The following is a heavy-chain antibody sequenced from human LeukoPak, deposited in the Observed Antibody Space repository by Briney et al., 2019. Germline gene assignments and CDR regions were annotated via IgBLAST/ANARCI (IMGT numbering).Heavy chain of an antibody. D-gene: IGHD1-1*01. J-gene: IGHJ4*02. V-gene: IGHV4-59*02. Sequence: NPSETLSLTCAFSSASVSSYYWSWIRQPPGKGLEWIGYIYRSGSTNYNPSLKSRVTMSLDTSKNQFSLKVRSVTAADTAVYFCARSRYINWQWAIDYWGQGTLVTVSS. CDR3: ARSRYINWQWAIDY. CDR1: SASVSSYY. CDR2: IYRSGST.